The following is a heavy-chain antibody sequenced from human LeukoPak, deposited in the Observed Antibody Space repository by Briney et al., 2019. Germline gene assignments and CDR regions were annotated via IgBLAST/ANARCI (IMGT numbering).Heavy chain of an antibody. CDR2: INPNSGGT. Sequence: ASVKVSCKASGYIFTGYYMHWVRQAPGQGLEWMGWINPNSGGTNYAQKFQGRVTMTRDTSINTAYMELSRLRSDDTAVYYCARFGVTQYYYYMDVWGKGTTVTISS. CDR3: ARFGVTQYYYYMDV. D-gene: IGHD3-16*01. V-gene: IGHV1-2*02. CDR1: GYIFTGYY. J-gene: IGHJ6*03.